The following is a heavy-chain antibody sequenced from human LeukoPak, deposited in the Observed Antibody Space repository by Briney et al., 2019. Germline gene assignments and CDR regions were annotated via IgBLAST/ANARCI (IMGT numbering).Heavy chain of an antibody. V-gene: IGHV1-69*06. CDR1: GGTFSSYA. CDR2: IIPIFGTA. CDR3: ARDSSGWPSPLYYFDY. D-gene: IGHD6-19*01. Sequence: SVKVSCKASGGTFSSYAISWVRQAPGQGLEWMGGIIPIFGTANYAQKFQGRVTITADKSTSTAYMELSSLRSEDTAVYYCARDSSGWPSPLYYFDYWGQGTLVTVSS. J-gene: IGHJ4*02.